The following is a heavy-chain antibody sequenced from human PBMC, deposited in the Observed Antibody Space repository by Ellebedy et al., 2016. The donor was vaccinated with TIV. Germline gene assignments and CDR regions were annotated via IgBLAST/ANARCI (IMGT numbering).Heavy chain of an antibody. Sequence: GESLKISCAASEFTFSGSAMHWVRQASGKGLEWVGRIRSKSNNYATAYAASVKGRFTISRDDSKNTAYLKMNSLKTEDTAGYYCVHIVVVTATGYWGQGTLVTVSS. V-gene: IGHV3-73*01. D-gene: IGHD2-21*02. CDR1: EFTFSGSA. CDR3: VHIVVVTATGY. J-gene: IGHJ4*02. CDR2: IRSKSNNYAT.